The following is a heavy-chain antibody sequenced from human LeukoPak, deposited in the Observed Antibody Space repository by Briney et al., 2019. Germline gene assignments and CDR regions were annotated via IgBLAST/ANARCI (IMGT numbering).Heavy chain of an antibody. V-gene: IGHV4-59*01. CDR1: GGSINSYY. J-gene: IGHJ6*04. Sequence: PSETLSLTCIVSGGSINSYYSSWIRHPPAKGLEWIGYIYYSGSTNYNPSLKSRVTISADTSKNQFSLKLSSVTAADTAVYYCARGVRFFHYGMDVWGTGTTVTVSS. CDR2: IYYSGST. CDR3: ARGVRFFHYGMDV. D-gene: IGHD3-3*01.